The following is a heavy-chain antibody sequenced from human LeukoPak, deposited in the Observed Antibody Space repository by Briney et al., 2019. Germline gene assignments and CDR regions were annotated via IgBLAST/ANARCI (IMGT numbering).Heavy chain of an antibody. V-gene: IGHV4-4*09. CDR2: IHTSGST. Sequence: SETPSLTCTVSGGSISSYYWSWIRQPPGKGLEWIGYIHTSGSTNYNPSLRSRVTISVDTSKNQFSLNLSSVTAADTAVYYCARRRMPGVSGGCCWFDPWGPGTLVTVSS. CDR1: GGSISSYY. D-gene: IGHD3-16*01. CDR3: ARRRMPGVSGGCCWFDP. J-gene: IGHJ5*02.